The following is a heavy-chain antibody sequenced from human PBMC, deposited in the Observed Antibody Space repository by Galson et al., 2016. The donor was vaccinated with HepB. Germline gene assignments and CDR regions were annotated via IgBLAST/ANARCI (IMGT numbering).Heavy chain of an antibody. Sequence: SLRLSCAASGFTFSSYAMTWVRQAPVKGLEWVSGISGSGANTYYANAVKGRFTISRDNSNNTLYLQVNSLRAEDTALYFCARYSDSWAPFDYWGQGSLVTVSS. J-gene: IGHJ4*02. CDR2: ISGSGANT. D-gene: IGHD6-13*01. CDR3: ARYSDSWAPFDY. CDR1: GFTFSSYA. V-gene: IGHV3-23*01.